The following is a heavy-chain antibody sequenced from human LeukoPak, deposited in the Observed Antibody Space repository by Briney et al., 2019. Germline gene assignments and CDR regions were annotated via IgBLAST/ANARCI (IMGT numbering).Heavy chain of an antibody. CDR1: GFTFTTYW. J-gene: IGHJ4*02. Sequence: GGSLRLSCAASGFTFTTYWMTWVRQAPGKGLEWLANIKQDGSDKHYVDSVKGRFTISRDNAKNSVYLQMNSLRAEDTAVYYCAREYGGPEYWGQGTLVTVSS. V-gene: IGHV3-7*03. CDR3: AREYGGPEY. D-gene: IGHD3-10*01. CDR2: IKQDGSDK.